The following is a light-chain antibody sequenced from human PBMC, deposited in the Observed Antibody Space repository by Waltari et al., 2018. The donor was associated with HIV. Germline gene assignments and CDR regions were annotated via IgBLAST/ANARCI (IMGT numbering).Light chain of an antibody. CDR3: SSYGDSLRVL. CDR2: EVT. V-gene: IGLV2-8*01. Sequence: QSALTQPPSASGSLGPSVTISCTGSSSDIGAYDFVSWFQQHPHSAPKLLLYEVTRRPSTVSDRFSGSRSGNTAFLTVAGLQPDDEATYFCSSYGDSLRVLFGGGTNVTVL. CDR1: SSDIGAYDF. J-gene: IGLJ3*02.